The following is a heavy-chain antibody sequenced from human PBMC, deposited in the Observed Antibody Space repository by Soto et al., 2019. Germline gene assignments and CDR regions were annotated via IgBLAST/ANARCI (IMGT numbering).Heavy chain of an antibody. Sequence: ASVKVSCKASGYTFTSYDINWVRQATGQGLEWMGWMNPNSGNTGYAQKFQGRVTMTRNTSISTAYMELSSLRSEDTAVYYCARDSYYYYYYYMDVWGKGTTVTVSS. CDR1: GYTFTSYD. V-gene: IGHV1-8*01. CDR3: ARDSYYYYYYYMDV. CDR2: MNPNSGNT. J-gene: IGHJ6*03.